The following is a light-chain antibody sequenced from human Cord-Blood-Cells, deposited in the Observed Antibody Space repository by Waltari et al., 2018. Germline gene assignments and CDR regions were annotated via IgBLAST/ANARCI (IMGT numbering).Light chain of an antibody. CDR3: QQYNSYWT. J-gene: IGKJ1*01. CDR2: KAS. V-gene: IGKV1-5*03. CDR1: QLISSW. Sequence: DIKMTQSPSTLSAYVGDRVTITGRASQLISSWLAWSQQNPGKAPTLLIYKASSLESGFPSRFSGSGSGTEFTLPISSLQHYDFATYYCQQYNSYWTFGQGTKVEIK.